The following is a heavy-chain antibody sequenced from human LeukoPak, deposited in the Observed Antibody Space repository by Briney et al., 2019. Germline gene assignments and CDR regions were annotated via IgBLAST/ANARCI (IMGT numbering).Heavy chain of an antibody. V-gene: IGHV3-9*01. D-gene: IGHD3-16*01. Sequence: GRSLRLSCAGSGFTFDDYDMHWVRQAPGKGPEWVSGISWNSGSIGYADSVKGRFTISRDNAKNSLYLQMNSLRAEDTALYYCAKEDRRGRHFDYWGQGTLVTVSS. CDR1: GFTFDDYD. J-gene: IGHJ4*02. CDR2: ISWNSGSI. CDR3: AKEDRRGRHFDY.